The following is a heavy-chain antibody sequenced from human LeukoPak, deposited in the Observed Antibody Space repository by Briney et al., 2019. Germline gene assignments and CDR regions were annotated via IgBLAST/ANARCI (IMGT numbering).Heavy chain of an antibody. CDR3: ARELHAIGYCSGGSCYQYDAFDI. D-gene: IGHD2-15*01. CDR1: GGXISSYY. J-gene: IGHJ3*02. Sequence: SETLSLTCTVSGGXISSYYWSWIRQPPGKGLEWIGDFYYSGSTNYNPSVKSRVSISVDTSKNQFSLKLTSVTAADTAVYYCARELHAIGYCSGGSCYQYDAFDIWGQGTMVTVSS. CDR2: FYYSGST. V-gene: IGHV4-59*01.